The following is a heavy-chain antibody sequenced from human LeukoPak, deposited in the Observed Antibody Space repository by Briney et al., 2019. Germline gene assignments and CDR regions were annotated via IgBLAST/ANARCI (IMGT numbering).Heavy chain of an antibody. J-gene: IGHJ4*02. CDR1: GYTFTGYY. D-gene: IGHD1-1*01. CDR3: ARSYNWNGDFDY. CDR2: ISPNSGGT. V-gene: IGHV1-2*06. Sequence: ASVKVSCKASGYTFTGYYMHWVRQAPGQGLEWMGRISPNSGGTNSAQKFQDRVTMTRDTSISTAYMELSRLRSDDTAVYYCARSYNWNGDFDYWGQGTLVTVSP.